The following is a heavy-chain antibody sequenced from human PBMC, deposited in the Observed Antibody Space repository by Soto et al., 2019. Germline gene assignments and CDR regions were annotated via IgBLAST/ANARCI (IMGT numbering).Heavy chain of an antibody. CDR1: GFTFSSYA. V-gene: IGHV3-23*01. J-gene: IGHJ6*02. Sequence: GGSLRLSCAASGFTFSSYAMSWVRQAPGKGLEWVSAISGSGGSTYYADSVKGRFTISRDNSKNTLYLQMNSLRAEDTAVYYCAKASGYSYGYGVDVWGQGTTVTVSS. CDR2: ISGSGGST. D-gene: IGHD5-18*01. CDR3: AKASGYSYGYGVDV.